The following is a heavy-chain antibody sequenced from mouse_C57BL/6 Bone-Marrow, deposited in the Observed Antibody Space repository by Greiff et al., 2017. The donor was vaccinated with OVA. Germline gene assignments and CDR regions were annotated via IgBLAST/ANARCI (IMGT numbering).Heavy chain of an antibody. CDR3: ARGSGYLAWFAY. CDR2: IDPSVSYT. D-gene: IGHD1-1*01. V-gene: IGHV1-50*01. J-gene: IGHJ3*01. CDR1: GYTFSSYS. Sequence: QVQLQQPGAELVKPGASVKLSCKASGYTFSSYSMQWVKQRPGQGLEWVGAIDPSVSYTNYTQKLKGKATLTVDPSSSTAYMQLSSLTCEVSAVYYCARGSGYLAWFAYWGQGTLVTVSA.